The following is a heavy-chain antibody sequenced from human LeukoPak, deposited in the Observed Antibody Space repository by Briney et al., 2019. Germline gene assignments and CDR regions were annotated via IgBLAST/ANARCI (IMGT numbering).Heavy chain of an antibody. J-gene: IGHJ4*02. D-gene: IGHD5-18*01. CDR1: GLNLSNNW. V-gene: IGHV3-15*01. CDR3: TPGHYSSL. Sequence: PGGSLRLSCAATGLNLSNNWMRWVRQAPGKGLEWVGRITSKTDGGTTDYAAPVKGRFTISRDDSKNTPYLEMNSLKTEDTAVYYCTPGHYSSLWGQGTLVTVSS. CDR2: ITSKTDGGTT.